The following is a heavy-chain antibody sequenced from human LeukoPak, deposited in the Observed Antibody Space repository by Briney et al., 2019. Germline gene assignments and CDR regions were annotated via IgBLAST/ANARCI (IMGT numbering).Heavy chain of an antibody. D-gene: IGHD7-27*01. Sequence: PSETLSLTCTVSGGSISSYYWSWIRQPPGKGLEWIGYIYYSGSTNYNPSLKSRVTISVDTSKDQFSPKLSSVTAADTAVYYCARAMGIPTGNYFDYWGQGTLVTVSS. CDR2: IYYSGST. V-gene: IGHV4-59*01. CDR3: ARAMGIPTGNYFDY. CDR1: GGSISSYY. J-gene: IGHJ4*02.